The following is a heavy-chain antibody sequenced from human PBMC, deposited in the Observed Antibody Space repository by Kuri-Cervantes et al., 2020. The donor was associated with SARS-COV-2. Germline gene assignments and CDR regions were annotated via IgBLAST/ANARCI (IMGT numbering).Heavy chain of an antibody. CDR3: SRIQLTSSGSGSYYEFDY. Sequence: SGPTLVKPTQTLTLTCTFSGFSLSTSGMCVSWIRQPPGKALEWLARLDWDDDKYYSTSLKTRLTISKDTSKTLGFLTMTNMDPVDTATYYCSRIQLTSSGSGSYYEFDYWGQGTLVTVSS. J-gene: IGHJ4*02. CDR1: GFSLSTSGMC. V-gene: IGHV2-70*11. D-gene: IGHD3-10*01. CDR2: LDWDDDK.